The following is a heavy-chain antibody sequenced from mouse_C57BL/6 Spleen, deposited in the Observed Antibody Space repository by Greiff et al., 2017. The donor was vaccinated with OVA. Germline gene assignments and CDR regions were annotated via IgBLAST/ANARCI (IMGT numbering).Heavy chain of an antibody. CDR1: GYAFSSSW. CDR3: ARVTTVVAGNWYFDV. Sequence: QVQLQQSGPELVKPGASVKISCKASGYAFSSSWMNWVKQRPGKGLEWIGRIYPGDGDTNYNGKFKGKATLTADKSSSTAYMQLSSLTSEDSAVYFCARVTTVVAGNWYFDVWGTGTTVTVSS. V-gene: IGHV1-82*01. CDR2: IYPGDGDT. D-gene: IGHD1-1*01. J-gene: IGHJ1*03.